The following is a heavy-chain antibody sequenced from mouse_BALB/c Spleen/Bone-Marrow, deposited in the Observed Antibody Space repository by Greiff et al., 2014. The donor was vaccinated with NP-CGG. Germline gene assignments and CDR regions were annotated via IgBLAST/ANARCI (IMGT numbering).Heavy chain of an antibody. V-gene: IGHV5-6*01. CDR2: IGSGGSYT. Sequence: VQLKESGGDLVRPVGSLKLSCAASGFTFSSYDMSWVRQTPDKRLEWVATIGSGGSYTYYPDSVKGRFTISRDNAKNTLYLQMSSLKSEDTAMYYCSRLSYDYDGAWFAYWGQGTLVTVSA. CDR1: GFTFSSYD. J-gene: IGHJ3*01. D-gene: IGHD2-4*01. CDR3: SRLSYDYDGAWFAY.